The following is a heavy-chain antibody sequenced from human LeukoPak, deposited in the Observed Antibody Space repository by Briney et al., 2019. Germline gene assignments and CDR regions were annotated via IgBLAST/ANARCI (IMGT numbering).Heavy chain of an antibody. V-gene: IGHV3-30-3*01. CDR3: ARDPNDYGDYSGY. J-gene: IGHJ4*02. CDR1: GFTFSSYA. D-gene: IGHD4-17*01. Sequence: GRSLRLSCAASGFTFSSYAMHWVRQAPGKGLEWGAVISYDGSNKYYADSVKGRFTISRDNSKNTLYLQMNSLRAEDTAVYYCARDPNDYGDYSGYWGQGTLVTVSS. CDR2: ISYDGSNK.